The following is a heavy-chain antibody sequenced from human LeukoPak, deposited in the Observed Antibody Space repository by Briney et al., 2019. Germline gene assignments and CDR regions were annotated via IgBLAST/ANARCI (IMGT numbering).Heavy chain of an antibody. Sequence: GGSLRLSCAAPGFTFSSYWMTWVRQAPGRGLEWVANIHQDGSIQFYVDSVKGRFTVSRDNARNLLYLQMNGLRAEDTAVYYCARARGSYVEAAYWGQGTLVTVSS. D-gene: IGHD3-16*01. V-gene: IGHV3-7*01. J-gene: IGHJ4*02. CDR3: ARARGSYVEAAY. CDR2: IHQDGSIQ. CDR1: GFTFSSYW.